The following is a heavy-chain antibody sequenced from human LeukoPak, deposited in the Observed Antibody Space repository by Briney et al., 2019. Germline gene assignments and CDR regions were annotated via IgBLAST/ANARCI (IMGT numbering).Heavy chain of an antibody. D-gene: IGHD6-13*01. CDR1: GFTFSSYC. V-gene: IGHV3-21*01. CDR3: ARGRGSGWYDHYFDY. CDR2: IRSSSSYR. J-gene: IGHJ4*02. Sequence: PGGSVRLSCAVSGFTFSSYCMNWVRRAGGRGREWVSSIRSSSSYRYYADSVNGRFTIFRDNAKNSRYLQMNSLRAEGTAVYYCARGRGSGWYDHYFDYRGQGTLVTVSS.